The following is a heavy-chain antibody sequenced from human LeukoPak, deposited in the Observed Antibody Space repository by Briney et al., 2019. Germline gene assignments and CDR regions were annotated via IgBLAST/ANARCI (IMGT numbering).Heavy chain of an antibody. J-gene: IGHJ6*01. CDR3: AKDSRYSSHWYYHTLDV. Sequence: PGGSLRLSCAASGFTFSSYAMSWVRQAPGKGLEWVSAMSGSGGSTYYAGSVKGRFSISRDNSKNTLFLQMNSLRAEDAAVYYCAKDSRYSSHWYYHTLDVRGQGTTVTVSS. D-gene: IGHD6-13*01. CDR1: GFTFSSYA. CDR2: MSGSGGST. V-gene: IGHV3-23*01.